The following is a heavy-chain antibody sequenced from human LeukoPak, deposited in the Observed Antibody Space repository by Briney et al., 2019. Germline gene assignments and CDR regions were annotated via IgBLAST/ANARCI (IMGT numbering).Heavy chain of an antibody. CDR1: GGSISSSYFY. J-gene: IGHJ4*02. V-gene: IGHV4-39*01. CDR2: ISYSGT. CDR3: ARRTSNPVGAIDY. Sequence: SETLSLTCTVSGGSISSSYFYWGWLRQPQGRVLVAIGSISYSGTSYNPSLKSRLTISVDTSKNHLSLKLMSGTAADTAVYYCARRTSNPVGAIDYWGQGTLVTVSS. D-gene: IGHD1-26*01.